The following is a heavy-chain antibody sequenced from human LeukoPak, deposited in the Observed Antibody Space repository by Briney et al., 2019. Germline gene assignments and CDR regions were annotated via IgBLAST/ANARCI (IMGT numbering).Heavy chain of an antibody. CDR2: ISGSGGST. J-gene: IGHJ4*02. V-gene: IGHV3-23*01. CDR1: GFTFSSYA. CDR3: AKVRSGHLSAYDY. Sequence: PGGSLRLSCAASGFTFSSYAMSWVRQAPGKGLEWVSVISGSGGSTYYADSVKGQFTISRDNSKNTLYLQMNSLRAEDTAVYYCAKVRSGHLSAYDYWGQGTLVTVSS. D-gene: IGHD3-3*01.